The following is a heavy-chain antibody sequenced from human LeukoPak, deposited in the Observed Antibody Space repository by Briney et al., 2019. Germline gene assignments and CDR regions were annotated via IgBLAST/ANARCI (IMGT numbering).Heavy chain of an antibody. D-gene: IGHD2-15*01. CDR3: AKYSLGYGSACLDY. Sequence: PGGSLRLSCEASGFSFGGFALSWVRQAPGKGPEWVAIISGSGGSKFYADSVRGRFIISRDNANNTLYLEMNSLRAEDTAVYYCAKYSLGYGSACLDYWGQGTRVTVSS. CDR1: GFSFGGFA. V-gene: IGHV3-23*01. CDR2: ISGSGGSK. J-gene: IGHJ4*02.